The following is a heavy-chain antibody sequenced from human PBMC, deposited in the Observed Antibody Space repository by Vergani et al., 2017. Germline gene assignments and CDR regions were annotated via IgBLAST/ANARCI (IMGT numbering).Heavy chain of an antibody. V-gene: IGHV1-24*01. CDR3: ATSTVTTDLGY. Sequence: QVQLVQSGAEVKKPGASVKVSCKVSGYTLTELSMHWVRQAPGKGLEWMGGFDPEDGETIYAEKFQGRVTITADTSTDTAYMELSSLRSEDTAVYYCATSTVTTDLGYWGQGTLVTVSS. CDR1: GYTLTELS. D-gene: IGHD4-17*01. CDR2: FDPEDGET. J-gene: IGHJ4*02.